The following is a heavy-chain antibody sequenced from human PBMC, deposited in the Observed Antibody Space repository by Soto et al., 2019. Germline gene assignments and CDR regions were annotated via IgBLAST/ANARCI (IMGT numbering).Heavy chain of an antibody. Sequence: QVQLVQSGAEVKKPGSSVKVSCKASGGTFSSYAISWVRQAPGQGLEWMGGIIPIFGTANYAQKFQGRVTITADKSTSTAYMELSSRRSEDTAVYYCARVFRDTVTTGYYYYYGMDVWGQGTTVTVSS. J-gene: IGHJ6*02. CDR3: ARVFRDTVTTGYYYYYGMDV. CDR1: GGTFSSYA. V-gene: IGHV1-69*06. CDR2: IIPIFGTA. D-gene: IGHD4-17*01.